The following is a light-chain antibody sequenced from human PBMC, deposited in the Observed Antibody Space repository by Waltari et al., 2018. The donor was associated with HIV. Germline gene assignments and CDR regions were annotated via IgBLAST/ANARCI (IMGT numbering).Light chain of an antibody. Sequence: QSVLTQPPSVSAAPGQKVAISCSGSTSNIWRNYVSWYQHLPGAAPKLLIYDKDQRPSGIPDRFFGSKSDTSATLGITGLQTGDEADYYCATWDSDLRGWVFGGGTKLAVL. CDR1: TSNIWRNY. CDR3: ATWDSDLRGWV. J-gene: IGLJ3*02. V-gene: IGLV1-51*01. CDR2: DKD.